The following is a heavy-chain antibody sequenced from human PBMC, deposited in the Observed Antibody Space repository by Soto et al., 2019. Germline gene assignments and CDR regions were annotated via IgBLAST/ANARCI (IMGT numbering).Heavy chain of an antibody. Sequence: QVQLVQSGAEVKKPGSSVKVSCKASGGTFSSYAISWVRQAPGQGLEWMGGIIPIFGTANYEQKFQGRVTITADESTSTAYMELSSLRSEDTAVYYCARNEHSSSWYFGFDYWGQGTLVTVSS. D-gene: IGHD6-13*01. J-gene: IGHJ4*02. CDR1: GGTFSSYA. V-gene: IGHV1-69*12. CDR2: IIPIFGTA. CDR3: ARNEHSSSWYFGFDY.